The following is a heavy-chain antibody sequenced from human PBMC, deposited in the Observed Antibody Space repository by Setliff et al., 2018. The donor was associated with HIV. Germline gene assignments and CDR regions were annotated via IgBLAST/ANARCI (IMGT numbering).Heavy chain of an antibody. J-gene: IGHJ6*03. Sequence: GGSLRLSCSGSGFRFDDHAMNWVRQAPGKGLEWVSRINWNSGRILYAASVKGRFTISRDNAKNSLFLQMNTLRAEDTAVYYCAKGYYYYMDVWGKGTTVTVSS. V-gene: IGHV3-9*01. CDR2: INWNSGRI. CDR1: GFRFDDHA. CDR3: AKGYYYYMDV.